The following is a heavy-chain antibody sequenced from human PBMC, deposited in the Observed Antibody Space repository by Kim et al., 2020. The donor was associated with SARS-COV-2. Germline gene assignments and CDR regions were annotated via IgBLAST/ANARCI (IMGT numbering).Heavy chain of an antibody. CDR3: ARDSMVRGVPYGMDV. V-gene: IGHV5-10-1*01. J-gene: IGHJ6*02. CDR1: GYSFTSYW. CDR2: IDPSDSYT. D-gene: IGHD3-10*01. Sequence: GESLKISCKGSGYSFTSYWISWVRQMPGKGLEWMGRIDPSDSYTNYSPSFQGHVTISADKSISTAYLQWSSLKASDTAMYYCARDSMVRGVPYGMDVWGQGTTVTVSS.